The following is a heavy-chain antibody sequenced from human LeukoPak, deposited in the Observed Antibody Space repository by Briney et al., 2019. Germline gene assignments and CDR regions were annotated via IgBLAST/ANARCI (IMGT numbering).Heavy chain of an antibody. CDR2: INHSGST. V-gene: IGHV4-34*01. J-gene: IGHJ3*02. D-gene: IGHD2-21*02. CDR1: GGSFSGYY. CDR3: ARGQIYCGGDCYSPPRSENAFDI. Sequence: SETLSLSCAVYGGSFSGYYWSWIRQPPGKGLEWIGEINHSGSTNYNPSLKSRVTIPVDTSKNQFSLKLSSVTAADTAVYYCARGQIYCGGDCYSPPRSENAFDIWGQGTMVTVSS.